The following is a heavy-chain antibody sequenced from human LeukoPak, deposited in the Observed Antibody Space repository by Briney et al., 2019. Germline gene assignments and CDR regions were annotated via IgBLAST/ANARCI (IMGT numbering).Heavy chain of an antibody. D-gene: IGHD6-13*01. CDR3: ARLRHSEPGSSWYFGS. CDR1: GGSFSGSSYY. Sequence: SETLSLTCAVYGGSFSGSSYYWGWIRQPPGKGLEWIGSIYYSGSTYYNPSLKSRVTISVDTSKNQFSLKLSSVTAADTAVYYCARLRHSEPGSSWYFGSWGQGTLVTVSS. V-gene: IGHV4-39*01. J-gene: IGHJ4*02. CDR2: IYYSGST.